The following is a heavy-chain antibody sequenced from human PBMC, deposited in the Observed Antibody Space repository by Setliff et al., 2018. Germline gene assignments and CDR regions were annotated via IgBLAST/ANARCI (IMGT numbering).Heavy chain of an antibody. Sequence: TSETLSLTCTVSGGSISSYYWSWIRQPPWKGLEWIGYIYTSGSTNYNPSLKSRVTISLDTSKNQFSLKLSSVTAADTAVYYCARIAYGSGSYYFDYWGQGTLVTVSS. CDR2: IYTSGST. CDR1: GGSISSYY. J-gene: IGHJ4*02. V-gene: IGHV4-4*08. D-gene: IGHD3-10*01. CDR3: ARIAYGSGSYYFDY.